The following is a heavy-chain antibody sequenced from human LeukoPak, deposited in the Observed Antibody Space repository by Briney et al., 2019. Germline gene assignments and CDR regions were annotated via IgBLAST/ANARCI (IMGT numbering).Heavy chain of an antibody. D-gene: IGHD1-26*01. J-gene: IGHJ4*02. CDR1: GYIFNSYG. CDR2: ISAFNGNT. CDR3: AKNPVGANGVFDY. Sequence: ASVKVSCKASGYIFNSYGISWVRQAPGQGLEWMGWISAFNGNTNYAQKFQGRVTMTTGTSTNTAYMELRSLSSDDTAVYFCAKNPVGANGVFDYWGQGTLVTVSS. V-gene: IGHV1-18*01.